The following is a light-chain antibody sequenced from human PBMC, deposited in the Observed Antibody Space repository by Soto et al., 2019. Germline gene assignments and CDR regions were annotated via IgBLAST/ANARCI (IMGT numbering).Light chain of an antibody. CDR3: SSYTSSSTS. CDR2: DVS. V-gene: IGLV2-14*01. Sequence: QSALTQPASVSGSPGQSITISCTGTSSDVGGYNYVSWYQQHPGKAPKLMIYDVSNRPSGVSNRFSGSKSGNTASLTISGLQDEDEAYYYCSSYTSSSTSFGTGTKVTVL. CDR1: SSDVGGYNY. J-gene: IGLJ1*01.